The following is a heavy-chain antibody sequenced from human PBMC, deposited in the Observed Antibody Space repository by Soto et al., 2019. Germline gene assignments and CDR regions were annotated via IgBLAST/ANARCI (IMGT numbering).Heavy chain of an antibody. CDR1: GDGVSSNSAA. J-gene: IGHJ6*03. CDR3: AGTTSHQWYYMDV. V-gene: IGHV6-1*01. Sequence: SQTLSLTCAISGDGVSSNSAAWNWIRLSPSRGLEWLARTYYRSRWYNDYAVSVRSRITVNPDTSKNQFSLQLTSVTPEDTAVYYCAGTTSHQWYYMDVWGKGTTVTVS. CDR2: TYYRSRWYN. D-gene: IGHD1-7*01.